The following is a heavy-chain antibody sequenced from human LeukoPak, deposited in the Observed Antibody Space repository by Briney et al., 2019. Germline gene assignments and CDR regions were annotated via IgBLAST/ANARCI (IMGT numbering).Heavy chain of an antibody. V-gene: IGHV7-4-1*02. CDR3: AREAAPPGGYYDSSGYYYFDY. D-gene: IGHD3-22*01. CDR2: INTNTGNP. Sequence: ASVKVSCKASGYTFTSYAMNWVRQAPGQGLEWMGWINTNTGNPTYAQGFTGRFVFSLDTSVSTAYLQISSLKAEDTAVYYCAREAAPPGGYYDSSGYYYFDYWGQGTLVTVPS. J-gene: IGHJ4*02. CDR1: GYTFTSYA.